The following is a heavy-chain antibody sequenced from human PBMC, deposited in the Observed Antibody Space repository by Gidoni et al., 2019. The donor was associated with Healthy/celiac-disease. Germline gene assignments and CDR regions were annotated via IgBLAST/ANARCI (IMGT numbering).Heavy chain of an antibody. V-gene: IGHV3-30*18. CDR3: AKDRAGSHTYGMDV. D-gene: IGHD3-10*01. J-gene: IGHJ6*02. CDR2: ISYDGSNK. CDR1: GFTFSSYG. Sequence: QVQLVESGGGVVQPGRSRCLSCAASGFTFSSYGMHWVRQAPGKGLEWVAVISYDGSNKYYADPVKGRFTISRDNSKNTLYLQMNSLRAEDTAVYYCAKDRAGSHTYGMDVWGQGTTVTVSS.